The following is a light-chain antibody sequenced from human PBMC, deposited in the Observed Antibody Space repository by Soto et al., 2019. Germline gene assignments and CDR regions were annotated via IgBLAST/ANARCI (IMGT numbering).Light chain of an antibody. CDR1: QGISSY. CDR2: AAS. CDR3: QQYYSYPLT. V-gene: IGKV1-8*01. J-gene: IGKJ4*01. Sequence: IQMTQSPSTLSASVGYRVTITCRASQGISSYLAWYQQKPGKAPKVLSYAASTLQSGVPSRFRGSGSGTDFTLTISCLQSEDFATYYCQQYYSYPLTFGGGTKVDIK.